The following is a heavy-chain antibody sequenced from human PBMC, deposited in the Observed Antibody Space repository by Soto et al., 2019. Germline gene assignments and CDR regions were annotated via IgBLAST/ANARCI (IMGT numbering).Heavy chain of an antibody. Sequence: QVQLVQSGAEVKKPGSSVKVSCKASGGTFINYAFSWVRQTPGQGLDWMGGIVPLFGTANYAQKFQGRVTITADASTTTAYMELSSLRSEDTAVYYCARGNEYNHYYFDDWGQGTLVTVSS. CDR1: GGTFINYA. CDR2: IVPLFGTA. J-gene: IGHJ4*02. D-gene: IGHD1-1*01. V-gene: IGHV1-69*01. CDR3: ARGNEYNHYYFDD.